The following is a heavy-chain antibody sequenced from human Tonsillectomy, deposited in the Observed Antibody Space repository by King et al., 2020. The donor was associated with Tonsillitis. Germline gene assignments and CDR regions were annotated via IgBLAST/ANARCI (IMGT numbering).Heavy chain of an antibody. J-gene: IGHJ4*02. CDR2: ISGRGGST. D-gene: IGHD2-15*01. Sequence: VQLVESGGGLVQPGGSLRLSCAASGFTFSSHAVNWVRQAPGKGLEWVSVISGRGGSTYYADSVKGRFTISRDNSKNTVDLQMNSLRAEDTAVYYCAKDKGYCSGGSCSPFDYWGQGTLVTVSS. CDR3: AKDKGYCSGGSCSPFDY. V-gene: IGHV3-23*04. CDR1: GFTFSSHA.